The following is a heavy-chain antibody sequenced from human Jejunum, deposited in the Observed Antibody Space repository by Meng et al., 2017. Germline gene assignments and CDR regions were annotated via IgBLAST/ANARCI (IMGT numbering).Heavy chain of an antibody. CDR1: GFTFSSSE. CDR3: ARGDYRWDVFDI. Sequence: GESLKISCAASGFTFSSSEMHWVRQAPGKGLEWISYIRQGGSTIYYADSMEGRVTISRDNVKNSLYLQMNSLRVEDTAVYYCARGDYRWDVFDIWGQGTMVTVSS. CDR2: IRQGGSTI. D-gene: IGHD3-16*02. J-gene: IGHJ3*02. V-gene: IGHV3-48*03.